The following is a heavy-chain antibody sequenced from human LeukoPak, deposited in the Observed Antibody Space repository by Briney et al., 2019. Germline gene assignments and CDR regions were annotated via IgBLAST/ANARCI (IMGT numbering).Heavy chain of an antibody. V-gene: IGHV3-11*01. Sequence: SGGSLRLSWAASGFTFSDYYISWIRQAPGKWLGWVSYISSSGSTIYYADSVKGRFTISRDNAKNSLYLQMNSLRAEDTAVYYCARAGRRGCSGGSCYRTLKYYYYGMDVWGQGTTVTVSS. CDR2: ISSSGSTI. D-gene: IGHD2-15*01. CDR1: GFTFSDYY. CDR3: ARAGRRGCSGGSCYRTLKYYYYGMDV. J-gene: IGHJ6*02.